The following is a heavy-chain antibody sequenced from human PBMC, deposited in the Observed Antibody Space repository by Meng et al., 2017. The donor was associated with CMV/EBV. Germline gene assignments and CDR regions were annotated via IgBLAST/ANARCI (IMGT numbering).Heavy chain of an antibody. CDR1: GFTFSSYG. V-gene: IGHV3-30*19. CDR3: ARDLMYSSSWDYYYYGMDV. Sequence: GGSLRLSCAASGFTFSSYGMHWVRQAPGKGLEWVAVISYDGSNKYYPDSVKGRFTISRDNSKNTLYLQMNSLRAEDTAVYYCARDLMYSSSWDYYYYGMDVWGQGTTVTVSS. CDR2: ISYDGSNK. D-gene: IGHD6-13*01. J-gene: IGHJ6*02.